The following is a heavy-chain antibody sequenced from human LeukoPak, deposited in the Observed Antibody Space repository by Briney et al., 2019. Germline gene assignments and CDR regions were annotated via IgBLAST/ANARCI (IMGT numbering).Heavy chain of an antibody. CDR2: IYYSGST. V-gene: IGHV4-59*01. J-gene: IGHJ4*02. CDR3: TRGRIAAAGTLGYFDY. CDR1: GGSISSYY. Sequence: PSETLSLTCTVSGGSISSYYWSWIRQPPGKGLEWTGYIYYSGSTNYNPSLKSRVTISVDTSKNQFSLKLSSVTAADTAVYYCTRGRIAAAGTLGYFDYWGQGTLVTVSS. D-gene: IGHD6-13*01.